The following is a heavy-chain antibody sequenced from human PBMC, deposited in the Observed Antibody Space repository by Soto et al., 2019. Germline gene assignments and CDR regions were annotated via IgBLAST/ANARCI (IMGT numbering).Heavy chain of an antibody. CDR3: AREGFNGYEALDY. V-gene: IGHV4-59*01. CDR1: GGPIRSYY. D-gene: IGHD5-12*01. Sequence: QVHLQESGPGLLKPSETLSLTCSVSGGPIRSYYLSWVRQAPGKGLEWIAYIAYTGITGYNPSLRSRVTISGDTSQNVFSLKMTSVTAADTAVYYCAREGFNGYEALDYWGQGILVTVSS. J-gene: IGHJ4*02. CDR2: IAYTGIT.